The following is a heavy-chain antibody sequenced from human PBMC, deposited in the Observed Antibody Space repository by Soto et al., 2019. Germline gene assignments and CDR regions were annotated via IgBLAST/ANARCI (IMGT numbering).Heavy chain of an antibody. Sequence: SVKVSCKASGGTFSSYAISGVRQAPGQGLEWMGGIIPIFGTANYAQKFQGRVTITADESTSTAYMELSSLRSEDTAVYYCARDLKCSGGSCYPNWFDPWGQGTLVTVSS. CDR3: ARDLKCSGGSCYPNWFDP. V-gene: IGHV1-69*13. J-gene: IGHJ5*02. D-gene: IGHD2-15*01. CDR1: GGTFSSYA. CDR2: IIPIFGTA.